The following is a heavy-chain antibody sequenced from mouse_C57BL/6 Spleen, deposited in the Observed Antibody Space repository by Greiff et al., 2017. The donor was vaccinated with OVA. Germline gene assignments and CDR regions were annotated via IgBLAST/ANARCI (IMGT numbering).Heavy chain of an antibody. CDR1: GYSFTGYF. CDR3: ARGDAMDY. CDR2: INPYNGDT. Sequence: EVQLKQSGPELVKPGDSVKLSCKASGYSFTGYFMNWVMQSPGKSLEWIGRINPYNGDTFYNQKFKGQATLTVDKSSSTAHMELRSLTSEDSAGYYCARGDAMDYWGQGTSVTVSS. V-gene: IGHV1-20*01. J-gene: IGHJ4*01.